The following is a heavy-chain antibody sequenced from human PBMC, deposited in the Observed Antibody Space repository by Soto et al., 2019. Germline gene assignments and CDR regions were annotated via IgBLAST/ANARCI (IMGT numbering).Heavy chain of an antibody. Sequence: GGSLRLSCAASGFTFDDYAMHWVRQAPGKGLEWVSGISWNSGSIGYADSVKGRFTISRDNAKNSLYLQMNSLRAEDTALYYCAKDRENYLGSSSDFDIWGQGTMVTVSS. CDR3: AKDRENYLGSSSDFDI. D-gene: IGHD2-2*01. CDR1: GFTFDDYA. V-gene: IGHV3-9*01. CDR2: ISWNSGSI. J-gene: IGHJ3*02.